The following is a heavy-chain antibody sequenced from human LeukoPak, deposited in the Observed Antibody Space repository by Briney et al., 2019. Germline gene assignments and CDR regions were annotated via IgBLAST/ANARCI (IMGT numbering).Heavy chain of an antibody. CDR3: ARGNSGSYSQDWFDP. Sequence: GGSLRLSCAASGFTFDDYAMHWVRKAPGKGLECVSGISWNNGPIGYADSVKGRFTISRDNAKNSLYLQMNSLRPEDMALYYCARGNSGSYSQDWFDPWGQGTLVTVSS. CDR2: ISWNNGPI. J-gene: IGHJ5*02. CDR1: GFTFDDYA. D-gene: IGHD1-26*01. V-gene: IGHV3-9*03.